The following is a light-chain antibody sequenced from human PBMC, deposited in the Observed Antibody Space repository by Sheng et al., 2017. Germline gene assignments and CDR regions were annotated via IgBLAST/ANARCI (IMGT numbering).Light chain of an antibody. J-gene: IGKJ3*01. CDR2: AAS. V-gene: IGKV1-39*01. CDR1: RNIFDS. Sequence: DIEMTQSPSSLSASVGDRVTIICRASRNIFDSLNWYQQKPESAPKLLIFAASNLQTGVPSRFSGNRSGTKFTLTISSLQPEDFATYICQQSYGSPPTFGPGTKVHL. CDR3: QQSYGSPPT.